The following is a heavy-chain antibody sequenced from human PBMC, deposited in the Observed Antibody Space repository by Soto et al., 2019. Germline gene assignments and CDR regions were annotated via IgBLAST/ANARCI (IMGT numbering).Heavy chain of an antibody. CDR2: ISAYNGNT. J-gene: IGHJ5*02. Sequence: ASVKVSYKASGYTFTSYGISWVRQAPGQGLEWMGWISAYNGNTNYAQKLQGRVTMTTDTSTSTAYMELRSLRSDDTAVYYCARGIGGYSSSRNTNWFDPWGQGTLVTVSS. CDR3: ARGIGGYSSSRNTNWFDP. V-gene: IGHV1-18*01. D-gene: IGHD6-13*01. CDR1: GYTFTSYG.